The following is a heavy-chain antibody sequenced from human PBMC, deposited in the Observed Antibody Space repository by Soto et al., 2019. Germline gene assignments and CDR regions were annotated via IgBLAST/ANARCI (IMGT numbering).Heavy chain of an antibody. Sequence: QVQLVESGGGVVQPGRSLRLPCAASGFSFGTYAMHWVRQAPGKGLEWVAVISYDGGKKYYADSVKGLFTISRDNSNNSLYLQLNSLNPDDTAVYVCARDLLWFGKEYYGMDVWRQGTTVTVSS. V-gene: IGHV3-30-3*01. CDR3: ARDLLWFGKEYYGMDV. CDR1: GFSFGTYA. J-gene: IGHJ6*02. CDR2: ISYDGGKK. D-gene: IGHD3-10*01.